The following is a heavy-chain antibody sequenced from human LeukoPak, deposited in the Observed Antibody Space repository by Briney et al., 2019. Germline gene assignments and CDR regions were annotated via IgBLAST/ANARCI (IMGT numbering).Heavy chain of an antibody. Sequence: TGGSLRLFCAASGFTFSSYGMHWVRQAPGKGLEWVAVIWYDGSNKYYADSVKGRFTISRDNSKNTLYLQMNSLRAEDTAVYYCASDLDCSSTSCYYYYGMDVWGQGTTVTVSS. CDR1: GFTFSSYG. J-gene: IGHJ6*02. D-gene: IGHD2-2*01. CDR3: ASDLDCSSTSCYYYYGMDV. V-gene: IGHV3-33*01. CDR2: IWYDGSNK.